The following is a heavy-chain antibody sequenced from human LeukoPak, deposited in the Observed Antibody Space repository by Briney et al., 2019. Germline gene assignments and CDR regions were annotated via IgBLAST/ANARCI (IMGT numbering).Heavy chain of an antibody. Sequence: SQTLSLTCTVSGGSISSGDYYWSWIRQPPGKGLEWIGEINHSGSTNYNPSLKSRVTISVDTSKDQFSLKLSSVTAADTAVYYCARGFRLWEPYYWGQGTLVTVSS. V-gene: IGHV4-30-4*08. J-gene: IGHJ4*02. D-gene: IGHD1-26*01. CDR2: INHSGST. CDR3: ARGFRLWEPYY. CDR1: GGSISSGDYY.